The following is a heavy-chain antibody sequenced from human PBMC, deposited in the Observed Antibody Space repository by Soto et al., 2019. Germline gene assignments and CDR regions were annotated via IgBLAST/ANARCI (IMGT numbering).Heavy chain of an antibody. V-gene: IGHV1-18*01. CDR2: ISAYNGNT. J-gene: IGHJ4*02. D-gene: IGHD5-18*01. CDR3: ARDGGYSHFDY. Sequence: ARVTVSGKAYVYTFTSYGINRVRQAPGQGLEWMGWISAYNGNTNYAQKLQGRVTMTTDTSASTAYMELRSLRSDDTAVYYCARDGGYSHFDYWGQGTLVTVSS. CDR1: VYTFTSYG.